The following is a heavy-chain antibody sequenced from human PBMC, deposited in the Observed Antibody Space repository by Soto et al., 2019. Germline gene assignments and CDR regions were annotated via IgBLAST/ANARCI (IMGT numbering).Heavy chain of an antibody. D-gene: IGHD2-2*01. J-gene: IGHJ5*02. CDR2: LNSDGRIT. V-gene: IGHV3-74*01. CDR1: GFIFSSCW. Sequence: GGSLRLSCAASGFIFSSCWVHWVRQAPGKGPVWVSRLNSDGRITNYADSVKGRFTVSRDNARNTMYLQMNSLRAEDTAMYYCARGDCSTTNYYQGDWLDPWGQGTLVTVSS. CDR3: ARGDCSTTNYYQGDWLDP.